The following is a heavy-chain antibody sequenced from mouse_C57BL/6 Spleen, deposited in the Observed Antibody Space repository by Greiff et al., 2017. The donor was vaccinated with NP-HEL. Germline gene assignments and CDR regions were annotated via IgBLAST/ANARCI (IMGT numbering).Heavy chain of an antibody. Sequence: QVQLQQPGAELVKPGASVKMSCKASGYTFTSYWITWVKQRPGQGLEWIGDIYPGSGSTNYNEKFKSKATLTVDTSSSTAYMQLSSLTSEDSAVYYCSSVTTGEGYFDYWGQGTTLTVSS. CDR2: IYPGSGST. D-gene: IGHD2-12*01. CDR3: SSVTTGEGYFDY. CDR1: GYTFTSYW. V-gene: IGHV1-55*01. J-gene: IGHJ2*01.